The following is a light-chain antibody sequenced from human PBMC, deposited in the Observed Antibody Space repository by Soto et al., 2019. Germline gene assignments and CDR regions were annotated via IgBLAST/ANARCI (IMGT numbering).Light chain of an antibody. CDR1: QDIGND. Sequence: DIQMTQSPSSLSASVGDRVTITCRASQDIGNDLAWFQQKPGKAPKLLIFDASSLQSGVPSRFSGGGSGTEFTLSISSLQPDDFATYYCQLYDGHSVFTFGGGTKVDIK. CDR2: DAS. V-gene: IGKV1-16*01. CDR3: QLYDGHSVFT. J-gene: IGKJ4*01.